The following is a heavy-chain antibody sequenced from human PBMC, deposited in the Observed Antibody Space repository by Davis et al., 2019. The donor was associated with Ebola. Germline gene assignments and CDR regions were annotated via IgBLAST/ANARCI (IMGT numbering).Heavy chain of an antibody. CDR1: AASLSRYY. Sequence: SETLSLTCAVYAASLSRYYWSWNRHPPGKGLEWVGEIYHSGSTKYNPSLKSRVTISVDTSKNQFSLKLSSVTAADTAVYYCARLGYSSGWYRTSDYWGQGTLVTVSS. CDR3: ARLGYSSGWYRTSDY. D-gene: IGHD6-19*01. V-gene: IGHV4-34*01. CDR2: IYHSGST. J-gene: IGHJ4*01.